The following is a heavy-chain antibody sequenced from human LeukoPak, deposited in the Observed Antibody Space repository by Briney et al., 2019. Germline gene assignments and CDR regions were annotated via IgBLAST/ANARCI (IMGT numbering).Heavy chain of an antibody. V-gene: IGHV3-74*01. J-gene: IGHJ5*02. Sequence: GGSLRLSCAASGFTFSSYSMNWVRQAPGKGLVWVSRISYDGGDPSYADSVKGRFTISRDNAKNTLYLQMNSLTAEDTAVYYCARGYSSRLYNWLDPWGQGTLVTVSS. D-gene: IGHD6-13*01. CDR1: GFTFSSYS. CDR3: ARGYSSRLYNWLDP. CDR2: ISYDGGDP.